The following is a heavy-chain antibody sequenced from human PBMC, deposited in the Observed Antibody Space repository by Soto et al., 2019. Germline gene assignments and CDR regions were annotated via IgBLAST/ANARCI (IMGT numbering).Heavy chain of an antibody. Sequence: QVQLVESGGGVVQPGRSLRLSCAASGFTFSSYAMHWVRQAPGKGLEWVAVISYDGSNKYYADSVKGRFTIFRDNSKNTLYLQMNSLRAEDTAVYYCARDHRITIFGVALYNWFDPWGQGTLVTVSS. V-gene: IGHV3-30-3*01. CDR2: ISYDGSNK. CDR3: ARDHRITIFGVALYNWFDP. D-gene: IGHD3-3*01. J-gene: IGHJ5*02. CDR1: GFTFSSYA.